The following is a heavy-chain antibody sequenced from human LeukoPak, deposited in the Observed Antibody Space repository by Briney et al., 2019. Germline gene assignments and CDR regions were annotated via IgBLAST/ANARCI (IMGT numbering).Heavy chain of an antibody. V-gene: IGHV3-21*06. CDR2: ISDGGSEV. Sequence: GGSLRLSCAASGFSFSIYTLNWVRQAPGKGLEWVSSISDGGSEVYYADPIKGRFAISRDDAKNSLSLEMNSLRVEDTATYYCAIGKSGSYYYYMDVWGKGTTVTVSS. CDR3: AIGKSGSYYYYMDV. CDR1: GFSFSIYT. J-gene: IGHJ6*03.